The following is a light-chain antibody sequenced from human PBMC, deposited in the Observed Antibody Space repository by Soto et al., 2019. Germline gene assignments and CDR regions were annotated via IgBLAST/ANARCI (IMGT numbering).Light chain of an antibody. CDR3: QHYNNWPQFT. CDR2: GAS. V-gene: IGKV3-15*01. J-gene: IGKJ3*01. CDR1: QSVSSN. Sequence: EIVMTQSPATLSVSPGERATLSCRASQSVSSNLAWYQQKPGQAPRLLIYGASTSATGIPPRFSGSRSGTKFTLTISSLQSEDVAVYYCQHYNNWPQFTFGPGTKVDIK.